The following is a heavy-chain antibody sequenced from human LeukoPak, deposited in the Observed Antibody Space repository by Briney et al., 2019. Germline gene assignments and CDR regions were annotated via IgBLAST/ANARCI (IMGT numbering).Heavy chain of an antibody. D-gene: IGHD2/OR15-2a*01. CDR3: ARLKYGNNYFDY. Sequence: SGPALVKPTQTLTLTCTFSGFSLSTSGMRGSWIRQPPGKALEWLARIDWDDDKFYNSTLETRLTISKDTSKNQVVLTMTNMDPVDTATYYCARLKYGNNYFDYWGQGILVTVSS. CDR2: IDWDDDK. V-gene: IGHV2-70*04. J-gene: IGHJ4*02. CDR1: GFSLSTSGMR.